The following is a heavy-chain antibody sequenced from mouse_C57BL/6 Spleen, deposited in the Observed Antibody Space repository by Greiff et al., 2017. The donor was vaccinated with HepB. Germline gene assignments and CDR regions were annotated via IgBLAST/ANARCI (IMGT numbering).Heavy chain of an antibody. Sequence: EVQLQESGGGLVKPGGSLKLSCAASGFTFSDYGMHWVRQAPEKGLEWVAYISSGSSTIYYADTVKGRFTISRDNAKTPLFLRMTSLRSEDTAMYYCARRKLYFDVWGTGPTVPVSS. V-gene: IGHV5-17*01. CDR2: ISSGSSTI. CDR3: ARRKLYFDV. CDR1: GFTFSDYG. J-gene: IGHJ1*03.